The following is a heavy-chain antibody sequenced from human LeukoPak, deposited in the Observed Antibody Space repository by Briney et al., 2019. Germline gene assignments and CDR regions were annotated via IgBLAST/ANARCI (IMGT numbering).Heavy chain of an antibody. CDR3: ARDLVTVTKGFDI. J-gene: IGHJ3*02. CDR1: DDSFSSHY. D-gene: IGHD4-17*01. Sequence: SETLSLTCAVSDDSFSSHYWTWIRQPPGKGLEWIGYISYIGSTNYNPSLKSRVTISIDTSKNQFSLKLTSVTAAYTAVYYCARDLVTVTKGFDIWGQGTMVSVSS. CDR2: ISYIGST. V-gene: IGHV4-59*11.